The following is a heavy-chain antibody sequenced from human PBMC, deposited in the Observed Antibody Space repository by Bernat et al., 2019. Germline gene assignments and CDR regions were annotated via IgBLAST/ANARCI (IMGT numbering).Heavy chain of an antibody. CDR2: IYYSGST. V-gene: IGHV4-39*01. J-gene: IGHJ4*02. CDR3: ARGPYYYDSCGYIDY. Sequence: QLQLQESGPGLVKPSETLSLTCTVSGGSISSSSYYWGWIRQPPGKGLEWIGSIYYSGSTYYNPSLKSRVTISVDTSKNQFSLKLSSVTAADTAVYYCARGPYYYDSCGYIDYWGQGTLVTVSS. D-gene: IGHD3-22*01. CDR1: GGSISSSSYY.